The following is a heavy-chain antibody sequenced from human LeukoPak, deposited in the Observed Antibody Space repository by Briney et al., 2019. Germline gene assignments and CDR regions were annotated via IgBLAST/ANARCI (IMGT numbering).Heavy chain of an antibody. CDR3: ARAAYYYDSSGYYRLLDY. D-gene: IGHD3-22*01. J-gene: IGHJ4*02. Sequence: PGGSLRLSCAASGFTFSSYSMNWVRQAPGKGLEWVSAISGSGGSTYYADSVKGRFTISRDNAKNTLYLQMNSLRAEDTAVYYCARAAYYYDSSGYYRLLDYWGQGTLVTVSS. V-gene: IGHV3-23*01. CDR1: GFTFSSYS. CDR2: ISGSGGST.